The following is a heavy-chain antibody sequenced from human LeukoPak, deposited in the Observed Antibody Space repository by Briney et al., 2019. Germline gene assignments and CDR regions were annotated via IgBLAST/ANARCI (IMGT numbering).Heavy chain of an antibody. J-gene: IGHJ5*02. Sequence: PGGSLRLSCAAPKVTFSYYAMNWVRQAPGKVLEWVSGISGSGGNTYYADSVKGRFTISRDNSKNTLYLQMNSLRAEDTALYYCAKGTGINHYHWIDPWGQGTQVTVSS. V-gene: IGHV3-23*01. CDR3: AKGTGINHYHWIDP. CDR2: ISGSGGNT. CDR1: KVTFSYYA. D-gene: IGHD3/OR15-3a*01.